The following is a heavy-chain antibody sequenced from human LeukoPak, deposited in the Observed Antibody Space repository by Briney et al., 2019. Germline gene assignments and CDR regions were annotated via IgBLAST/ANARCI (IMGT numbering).Heavy chain of an antibody. CDR3: ARTHSSGWYSVGYYYMDV. V-gene: IGHV1-18*01. Sequence: ASVKVSCKASGYTFTRYGISWVRRAPGQGLEWMGWISAYNGNTNYAQKLQGRVTMTTDTSTSTAYMDLRSLRSDDTAVYYCARTHSSGWYSVGYYYMDVWGKGTTVTVSS. D-gene: IGHD6-19*01. CDR1: GYTFTRYG. CDR2: ISAYNGNT. J-gene: IGHJ6*03.